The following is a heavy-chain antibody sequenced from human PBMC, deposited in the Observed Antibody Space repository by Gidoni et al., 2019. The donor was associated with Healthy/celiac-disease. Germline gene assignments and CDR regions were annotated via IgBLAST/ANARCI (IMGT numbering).Heavy chain of an antibody. V-gene: IGHV3-30-3*01. CDR3: ARGMYYYDSSGPGPLDY. CDR2: ISYDGSNK. D-gene: IGHD3-22*01. J-gene: IGHJ4*02. CDR1: GFTFSSYA. Sequence: QVQLVESGGGVVQPGRSLRLSCAASGFTFSSYAMHWVRQAPGKGLEWVAVISYDGSNKYYADSVKGRFTISRDNSKNTLYLQMNSLRAEDTAVYYCARGMYYYDSSGPGPLDYWGQGTLVTVSS.